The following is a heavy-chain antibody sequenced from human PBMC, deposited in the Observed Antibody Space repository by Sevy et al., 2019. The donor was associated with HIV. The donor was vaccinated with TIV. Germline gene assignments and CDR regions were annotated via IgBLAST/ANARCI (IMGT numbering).Heavy chain of an antibody. V-gene: IGHV1-2*06. CDR2: INPISGGT. J-gene: IGHJ6*02. Sequence: GASVKVSCKAFGYAFTGYYIHWVRQAPGQGLEWMGRINPISGGTDDSHKFQGRVSMTRDTSISTAYMDVIRLRSDDTAVYYYARAPTDFWTGGMDVWGLGTVVTVSS. CDR1: GYAFTGYY. D-gene: IGHD3-3*01. CDR3: ARAPTDFWTGGMDV.